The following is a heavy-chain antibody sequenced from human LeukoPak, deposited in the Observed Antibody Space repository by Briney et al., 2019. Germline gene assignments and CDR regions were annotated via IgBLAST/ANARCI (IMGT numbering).Heavy chain of an antibody. V-gene: IGHV3-23*01. CDR3: AIMHGYYDGSGYWVQ. J-gene: IGHJ1*01. D-gene: IGHD3-22*01. CDR1: GFTFSGYA. Sequence: GGSLRLSCAASGFTFSGYAMSWVRQGPGKGLEWVSGILTNGETYYADSVKGRFTISRDNSKNKLYLVMDSLRDEDTAVYYCAIMHGYYDGSGYWVQWGQGTLVTVSS. CDR2: ILTNGET.